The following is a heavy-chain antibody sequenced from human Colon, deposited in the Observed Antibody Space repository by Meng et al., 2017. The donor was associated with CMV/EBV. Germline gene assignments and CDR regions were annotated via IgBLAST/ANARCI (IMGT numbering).Heavy chain of an antibody. V-gene: IGHV3-20*04. CDR3: AREGYCSSSTCYEASSPDF. CDR2: LNWNGDAT. J-gene: IGHJ4*02. CDR1: GFIFGGYG. D-gene: IGHD2-2*01. Sequence: GESLKISCAASGFIFGGYGMSWVRQAPGKGLEWVSGLNWNGDATGYADSVKGRFTIFRDNAKNFLYLLMNSLRVEDTALYYCAREGYCSSSTCYEASSPDFWGQG.